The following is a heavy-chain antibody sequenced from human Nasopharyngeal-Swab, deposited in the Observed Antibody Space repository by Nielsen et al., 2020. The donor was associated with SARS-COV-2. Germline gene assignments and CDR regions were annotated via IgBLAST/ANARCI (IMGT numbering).Heavy chain of an antibody. Sequence: GGSLRLSCAASGFTFSSYAMSWVRQAPGKGLEWVSVIYSGGSTYYADSVKGRFTISRDNSKNTLYLQMNSLRAEDTAVYYCARDGQSYGMDVWGQGTTVTVSS. CDR1: GFTFSSYA. J-gene: IGHJ6*02. CDR3: ARDGQSYGMDV. V-gene: IGHV3-53*01. CDR2: IYSGGST.